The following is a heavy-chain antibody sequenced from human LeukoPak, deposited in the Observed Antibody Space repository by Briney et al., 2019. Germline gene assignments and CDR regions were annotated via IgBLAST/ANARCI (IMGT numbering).Heavy chain of an antibody. CDR1: GFTLSRYW. J-gene: IGHJ5*02. V-gene: IGHV3-7*01. D-gene: IGHD2-21*02. CDR2: IKQDGSVK. CDR3: ARDLLGDGWFDP. Sequence: GGSLRLSCAASGFTLSRYWMSWARQAPGKGLEWVANIKQDGSVKYYVDSVKGRFTISRDNAKNSLYLQMNSLRAEDTAVYYCARDLLGDGWFDPWGQGTLVTVSS.